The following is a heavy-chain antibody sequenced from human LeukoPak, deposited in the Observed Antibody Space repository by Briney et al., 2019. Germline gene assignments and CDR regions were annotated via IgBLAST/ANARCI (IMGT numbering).Heavy chain of an antibody. CDR3: TTGITMVRGVIHLIDY. D-gene: IGHD3-10*01. V-gene: IGHV3-15*01. CDR1: GFTFSNAW. J-gene: IGHJ4*02. Sequence: PGGSLRLSCAASGFTFSNAWMSWVRQAPGKGLEWVGRIKSKTEGGTTDYAAPVKGRFTISRDDSKNTLYLQMSSLKTEDTAVYYCTTGITMVRGVIHLIDYWGQGTLVTVSS. CDR2: IKSKTEGGTT.